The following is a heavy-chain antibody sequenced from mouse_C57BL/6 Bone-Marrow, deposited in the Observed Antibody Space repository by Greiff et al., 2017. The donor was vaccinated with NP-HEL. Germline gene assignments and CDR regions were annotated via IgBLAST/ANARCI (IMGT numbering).Heavy chain of an antibody. CDR3: TTRDSNYQAWFAD. CDR1: GFNIKDYY. CDR2: IDPEDGDT. D-gene: IGHD2-5*01. Sequence: VQLQQSGAGLVRPGASVKLSCTASGFNIKDYYMHWVKQRPEQGLEWIGRIDPEDGDTEYAPKFQGQATMTADTSSNTAYLQLSSLTSEDTAVYYCTTRDSNYQAWFADWGQGTLVTVSA. J-gene: IGHJ3*01. V-gene: IGHV14-1*01.